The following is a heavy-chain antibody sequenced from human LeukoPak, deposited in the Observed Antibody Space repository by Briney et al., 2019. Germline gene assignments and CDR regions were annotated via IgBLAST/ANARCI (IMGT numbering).Heavy chain of an antibody. CDR1: GGSVSSRSYS. CDR3: ARGFYDVLTGYPYYFDY. Sequence: SETLSLTCTVSGGSVSSRSYSWSWIRQPPGKGLEWIGYIYYSGSTNYSPSLKSRVTISVDTSKNQCSLKLSSVTAADTAVFYCARGFYDVLTGYPYYFDYWGQGILVTVSS. CDR2: IYYSGST. V-gene: IGHV4-61*01. D-gene: IGHD3-9*01. J-gene: IGHJ4*02.